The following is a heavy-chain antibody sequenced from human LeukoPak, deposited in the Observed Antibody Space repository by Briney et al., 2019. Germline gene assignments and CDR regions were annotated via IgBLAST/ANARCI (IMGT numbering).Heavy chain of an antibody. CDR1: GFTLTYYA. CDR2: TSYDGNKK. D-gene: IGHD4-23*01. Sequence: GRSLRLSCAASGFTLTYYAMHWVRQAPGKGLEWVAVTSYDGNKKYYADSVKGRFTISRDSSKNTLYLQMSSLRAEDTAVYYCARSSYDYGGIEGPFDYWGQGTLVTVSS. CDR3: ARSSYDYGGIEGPFDY. V-gene: IGHV3-30*15. J-gene: IGHJ4*02.